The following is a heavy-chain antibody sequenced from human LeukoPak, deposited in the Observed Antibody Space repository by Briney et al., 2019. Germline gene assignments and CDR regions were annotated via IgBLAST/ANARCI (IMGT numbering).Heavy chain of an antibody. Sequence: SETLSLTCTVSGGSISSYYWSWIRQPPGKGLEWIGYIYYSGSTNYNPSLKSRVTISVDTSKNQFSLKLSSVTAADTAVYYCARGRMVRGVINNWFDPWGQGTLVTVSS. D-gene: IGHD3-10*01. CDR1: GGSISSYY. CDR3: ARGRMVRGVINNWFDP. J-gene: IGHJ5*02. CDR2: IYYSGST. V-gene: IGHV4-59*12.